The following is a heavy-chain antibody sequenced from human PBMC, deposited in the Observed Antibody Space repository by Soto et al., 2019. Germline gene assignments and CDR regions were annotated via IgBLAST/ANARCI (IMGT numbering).Heavy chain of an antibody. D-gene: IGHD3-10*01. CDR2: IYYNGNT. Sequence: SETLSLTCHVSGGSIRSGDYYWSWIRQPPGKGLEWIGYIYYNGNTYSVPSLESRVTMSAHTSKNQFSLRLGSVTAADTALCFCARVGIYKGAFDHWGQGTRVTVSS. V-gene: IGHV4-30-4*01. J-gene: IGHJ1*01. CDR3: ARVGIYKGAFDH. CDR1: GGSIRSGDYY.